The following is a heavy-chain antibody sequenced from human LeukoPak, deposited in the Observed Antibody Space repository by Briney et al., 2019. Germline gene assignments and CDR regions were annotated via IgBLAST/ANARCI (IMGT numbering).Heavy chain of an antibody. CDR3: ARVSPASRLHWFDP. CDR1: GGSISSYY. CDR2: IYYSGST. D-gene: IGHD2/OR15-2a*01. Sequence: SETLSLTRTVSGGSISSYYWSWIRPPPRKGLEWIGYIYYSGSTNYNPSLKSRVTISVDTSNNQFSLKLSSVTAADTAVYYCARVSPASRLHWFDPWGQGTLVTVSS. V-gene: IGHV4-59*01. J-gene: IGHJ5*02.